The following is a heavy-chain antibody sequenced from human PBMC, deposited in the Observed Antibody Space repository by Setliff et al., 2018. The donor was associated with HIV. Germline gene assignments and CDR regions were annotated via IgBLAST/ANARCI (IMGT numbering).Heavy chain of an antibody. D-gene: IGHD4-4*01. CDR1: GFTFSVHD. CDR3: AKDGDYRNGDYDAFDI. CDR2: INYDESSE. V-gene: IGHV3-30*02. Sequence: SLRLSCAASGFTFSVHDMHWVRQAPGKGLEWVAFINYDESSEYYADSVKGRVSISRDNSKNTVDLRMNSLRTEDTAVYYCAKDGDYRNGDYDAFDIWGLGTMVTVSS. J-gene: IGHJ3*02.